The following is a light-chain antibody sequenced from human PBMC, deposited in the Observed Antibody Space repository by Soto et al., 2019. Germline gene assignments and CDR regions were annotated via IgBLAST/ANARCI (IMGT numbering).Light chain of an antibody. CDR2: EVS. V-gene: IGLV2-14*01. CDR1: SSDVGGYNY. Sequence: QPVLTQPASVSGSPGQSITISCTGTSSDVGGYNYVSWYQQHPGKVPKFIIYEVSKRPSGVSNRFSGSKSGNTASLTISGLQTEDEADYYCSSFTSSSTVVFGGGTKLTVL. J-gene: IGLJ2*01. CDR3: SSFTSSSTVV.